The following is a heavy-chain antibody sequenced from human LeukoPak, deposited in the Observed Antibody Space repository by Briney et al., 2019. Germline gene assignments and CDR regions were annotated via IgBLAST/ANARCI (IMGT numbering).Heavy chain of an antibody. CDR2: IDTNTGNT. V-gene: IGHV7-4-1*02. J-gene: IGHJ4*02. D-gene: IGHD5-18*01. Sequence: ASVKVSCKASGYIFTTYAMNWVRQAPGQGLQWMGWIDTNTGNTTYAQGFTGRFVFSSDTSVNTTSLQISSLEAEDTAVYYCAIAGTAMVDYWGQGTLVTVSS. CDR1: GYIFTTYA. CDR3: AIAGTAMVDY.